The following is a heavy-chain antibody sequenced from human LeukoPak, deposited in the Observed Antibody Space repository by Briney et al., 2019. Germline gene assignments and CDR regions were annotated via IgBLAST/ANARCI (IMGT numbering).Heavy chain of an antibody. CDR1: GFTFSSYA. V-gene: IGHV3-23*01. Sequence: GGSLRLSCAASGFTFSSYAMSWVRQAPGKGLEWVSTISGSGGSTYYADSVKGRFTISRDNSKNTLYLQMNSLRAEDTAVYYCAKDQLWFGELLVPWARDWGQGTLVTVSS. CDR3: AKDQLWFGELLVPWARD. CDR2: ISGSGGST. D-gene: IGHD3-10*01. J-gene: IGHJ4*02.